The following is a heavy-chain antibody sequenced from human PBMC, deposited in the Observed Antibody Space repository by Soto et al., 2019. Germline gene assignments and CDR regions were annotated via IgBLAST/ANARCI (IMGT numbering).Heavy chain of an antibody. J-gene: IGHJ4*02. V-gene: IGHV3-21*01. CDR3: ARESEDLTSNFDY. CDR2: ISSTTNYI. Sequence: PGGSLRLSCAASGFTFSNFEMHWVRQAPGKGLEWVSSISSTTNYIYYADAMKGRFTVSRDNAKNSVYLEMNSLSAEYTAVYYCARESEDLTSNFDYWCQGTLVTVSS. CDR1: GFTFSNFE.